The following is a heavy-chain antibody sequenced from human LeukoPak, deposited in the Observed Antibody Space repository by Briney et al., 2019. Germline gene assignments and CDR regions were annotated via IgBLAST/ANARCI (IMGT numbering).Heavy chain of an antibody. CDR1: GFTFSSYA. CDR2: ISGSGGST. CDR3: AKLPYFSGSYGGSFDY. D-gene: IGHD1-26*01. J-gene: IGHJ4*02. V-gene: IGHV3-23*01. Sequence: GGSLRLSCAASGFTFSSYAMSWVRQAPGKGLEWVSAISGSGGSTYYADSVKGRFTISRDNSKNMLYLQMNSLRAEDTAVYYCAKLPYFSGSYGGSFDYWGQGTLVTVSS.